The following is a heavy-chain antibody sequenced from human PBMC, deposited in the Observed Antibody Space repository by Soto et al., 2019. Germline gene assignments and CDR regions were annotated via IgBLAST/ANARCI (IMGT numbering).Heavy chain of an antibody. Sequence: EVQLVESGGGLVQPGGSLKLSCAASGFTFNGSAMHWVRQASGKGLEWVGRIRSKGYSYATAYAESVKGRFTVSRDDSKNTVYLQMNSLKTEDTAVYYRITGGDLFEYWGQGTLVTVSS. V-gene: IGHV3-73*02. CDR2: IRSKGYSYAT. CDR3: ITGGDLFEY. CDR1: GFTFNGSA. J-gene: IGHJ4*02. D-gene: IGHD2-21*02.